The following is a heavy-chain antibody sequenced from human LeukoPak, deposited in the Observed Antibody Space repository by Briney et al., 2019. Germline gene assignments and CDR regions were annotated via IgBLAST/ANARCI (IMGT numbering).Heavy chain of an antibody. CDR1: GFTFSSYW. V-gene: IGHV3-7*01. J-gene: IGHJ6*04. CDR2: IKQDGSEK. CDR3: ARGSRYSGYDWDYYYYGMDD. Sequence: GGSLRLSCAASGFTFSSYWMSWVRQAPGKGLEWVANIKQDGSEKYYVDSVKGRFTISRDNAKNSLYLQMNSLRAEDTDVYYCARGSRYSGYDWDYYYYGMDDWGEGTTLTLSS. D-gene: IGHD5-12*01.